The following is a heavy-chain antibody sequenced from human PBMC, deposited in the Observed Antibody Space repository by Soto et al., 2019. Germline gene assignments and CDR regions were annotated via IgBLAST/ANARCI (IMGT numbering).Heavy chain of an antibody. Sequence: XVSLLLSFAASGFTFSSYAMHWVRQAPGKGLEWVAVTWYDGTNKYYADSVKGRFTISRDNSKNTLYLQMNSLRAEDTAVYYCARAQSSGNYYSDYWGQGTLVTVSS. J-gene: IGHJ4*02. CDR2: TWYDGTNK. CDR1: GFTFSSYA. CDR3: ARAQSSGNYYSDY. D-gene: IGHD1-26*01. V-gene: IGHV3-33*01.